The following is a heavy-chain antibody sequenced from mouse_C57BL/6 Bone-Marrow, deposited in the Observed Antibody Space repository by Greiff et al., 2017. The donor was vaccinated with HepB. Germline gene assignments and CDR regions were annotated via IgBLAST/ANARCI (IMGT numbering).Heavy chain of an antibody. V-gene: IGHV1-4*01. CDR3: ARIYYYFFGVFAY. CDR1: GYTFTSYT. Sequence: QQSGAELARPGASVKMSCKASGYTFTSYTMHWVKQRPGQGLEGIGYINPSSGYTKYNQKFKDKATLTADKSSSTAYMQLSSLTSEDSAVYYCARIYYYFFGVFAYWGQGTLVTVSA. CDR2: INPSSGYT. J-gene: IGHJ3*01. D-gene: IGHD1-1*01.